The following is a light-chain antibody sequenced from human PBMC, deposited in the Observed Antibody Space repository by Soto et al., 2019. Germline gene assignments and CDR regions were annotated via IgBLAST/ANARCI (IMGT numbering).Light chain of an antibody. CDR1: SSDVGGYNY. Sequence: QAVVTQPPSASGSPGQSVAISCTGTSSDVGGYNYVSWYQQHPGKAPKLMIYEVNKRPPGVPDRFSGSKSGNTASLTVSGLQAEDEADYYCSSYAGSSNVFGTGTKVTVL. V-gene: IGLV2-8*01. J-gene: IGLJ1*01. CDR3: SSYAGSSNV. CDR2: EVN.